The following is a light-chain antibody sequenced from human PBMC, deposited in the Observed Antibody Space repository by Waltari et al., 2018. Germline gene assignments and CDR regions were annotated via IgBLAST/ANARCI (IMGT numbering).Light chain of an antibody. V-gene: IGLV4-69*01. CDR2: VKSDGSH. CDR3: QTGGHGTWV. CDR1: SGHSSNV. J-gene: IGLJ3*02. Sequence: QLVLTQSPSASASLGASVKLTCTLSSGHSSNVVAWLQQRPEKGPRYLMKVKSDGSHSRGDEIPDRFSGSSSGAERYLTITNLQSEDEVDYYCQTGGHGTWVFGGGTGLTVV.